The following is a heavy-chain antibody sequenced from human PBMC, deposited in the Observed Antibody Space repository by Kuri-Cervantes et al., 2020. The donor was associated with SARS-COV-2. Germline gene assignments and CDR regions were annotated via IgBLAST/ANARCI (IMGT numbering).Heavy chain of an antibody. CDR3: ARLTVTTAIDGDY. V-gene: IGHV3-30-3*01. D-gene: IGHD4-11*01. Sequence: GGSLRLSCAASGFTFSSYAMRWVRQAPGKGLEWVAVISYDGSNKYYADSVKGRFTISRDNSKNTLYLQMNSLRAEDTAVYYCARLTVTTAIDGDYWGQGTLVTVSS. J-gene: IGHJ4*02. CDR2: ISYDGSNK. CDR1: GFTFSSYA.